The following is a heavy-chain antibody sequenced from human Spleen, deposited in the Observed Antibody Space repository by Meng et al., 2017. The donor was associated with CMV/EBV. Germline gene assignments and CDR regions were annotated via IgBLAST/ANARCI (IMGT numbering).Heavy chain of an antibody. V-gene: IGHV3-11*04. J-gene: IGHJ3*02. CDR1: GFTFSDYY. CDR2: ISSSGSIM. Sequence: GESLKISCAASGFTFSDYYMTWIRQAPGKGLEWISYISSSGSIMHYAESVKGRFTISRDNGQSALYLQMNSLRADDTAVYYCARDPRPFWSGYFDAFDIWGQGTMVTVSS. D-gene: IGHD3-3*01. CDR3: ARDPRPFWSGYFDAFDI.